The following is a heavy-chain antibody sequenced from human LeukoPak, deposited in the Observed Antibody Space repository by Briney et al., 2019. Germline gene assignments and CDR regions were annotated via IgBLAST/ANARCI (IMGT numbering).Heavy chain of an antibody. CDR2: IYYSGST. CDR3: ARDEDSSSWYYLDY. D-gene: IGHD6-13*01. Sequence: SETLSLTCTVSGGSISSHYWSWIRQPPGKGLEWIGYIYYSGSTNYNPSLKSRVTISVDTSKNQFSLKLSSVTAADTAVYYCARDEDSSSWYYLDYWGQGTLVTVSP. J-gene: IGHJ4*02. V-gene: IGHV4-59*11. CDR1: GGSISSHY.